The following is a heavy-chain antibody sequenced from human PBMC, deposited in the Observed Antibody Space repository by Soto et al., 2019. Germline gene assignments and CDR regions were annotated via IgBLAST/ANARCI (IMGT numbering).Heavy chain of an antibody. D-gene: IGHD1-26*01. CDR2: ISFDGGDE. CDR3: VRGGWASTPSDY. V-gene: IGHV3-33*01. J-gene: IGHJ4*02. Sequence: QILLLESGGGVVQPGRSLRLSCSASGFSFRTYGMHWVRQAPGKGLEWVAFISFDGGDESYADAVKGRFSISRDNSNDTLHLQMDSLRADDTAFYDCVRGGWASTPSDYWGQGALVTVSS. CDR1: GFSFRTYG.